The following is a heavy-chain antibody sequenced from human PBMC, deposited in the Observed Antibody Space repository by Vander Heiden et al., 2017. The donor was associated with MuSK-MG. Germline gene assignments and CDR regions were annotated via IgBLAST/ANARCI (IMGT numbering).Heavy chain of an antibody. D-gene: IGHD4-17*01. Sequence: EVQLVESGGGLVQHGGSLKLSCAASVFTFSGSALHWVRRASGKGLEWVGRIRAKPHSYATSYAASVKGRFTISRDDSKNTAYMKMNSLKTEDTAVYYCTSPQTTVDYWGQGPLVTVSS. V-gene: IGHV3-73*02. CDR1: VFTFSGSA. CDR3: TSPQTTVDY. J-gene: IGHJ4*02. CDR2: IRAKPHSYAT.